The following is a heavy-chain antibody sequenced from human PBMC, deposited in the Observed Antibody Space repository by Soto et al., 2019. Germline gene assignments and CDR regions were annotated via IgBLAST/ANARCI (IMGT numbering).Heavy chain of an antibody. D-gene: IGHD5-12*01. V-gene: IGHV4-59*08. CDR1: GGSISSYF. CDR3: ARHIFRYDLALNTFDL. CDR2: IYYSGST. J-gene: IGHJ3*01. Sequence: QVQLQESGPGLAKPSETLSLTCTVSGGSISSYFWSWIRQPPGKGLEWIGYIYYSGSTYYNPSLKGRFTISVDTSKNHFSLKLPSVTAADTAVYYCARHIFRYDLALNTFDLWGQGTMLIVSS.